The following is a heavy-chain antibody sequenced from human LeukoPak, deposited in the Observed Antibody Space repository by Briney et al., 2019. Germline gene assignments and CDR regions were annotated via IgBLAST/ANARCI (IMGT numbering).Heavy chain of an antibody. CDR3: ARGRDYGGNFGLNDAFDI. D-gene: IGHD4-23*01. V-gene: IGHV4-34*01. CDR2: INHSGST. Sequence: PSETLSLTCAVYGGSFSGYYWSWIRQPPGKGLEWIGEINHSGSTNYNPSFKSRVTISVDTSKNQFSLKLSSVTAADTAVYYCARGRDYGGNFGLNDAFDIWGQGTMVTVSS. J-gene: IGHJ3*02. CDR1: GGSFSGYY.